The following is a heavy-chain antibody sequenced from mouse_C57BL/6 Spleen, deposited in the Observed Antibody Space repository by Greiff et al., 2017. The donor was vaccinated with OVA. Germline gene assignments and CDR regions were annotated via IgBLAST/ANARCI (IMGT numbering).Heavy chain of an antibody. J-gene: IGHJ4*01. CDR3: ARSPFSYAMDY. Sequence: VKLQESGAELVRPGTSVKVSCKASGYAFTNYLIEWVKQRPGQGLEWIGVINPGSGGTNYNEKFKGKATLTADKSSSTAYMQLSSLTSEDSAVYFCARSPFSYAMDYWGQGTSVTVSS. CDR2: INPGSGGT. CDR1: GYAFTNYL. V-gene: IGHV1-54*01.